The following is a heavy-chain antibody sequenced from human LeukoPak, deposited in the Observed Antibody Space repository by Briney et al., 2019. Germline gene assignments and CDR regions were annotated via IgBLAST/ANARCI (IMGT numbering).Heavy chain of an antibody. V-gene: IGHV4-39*01. J-gene: IGHJ6*02. CDR2: IYYSGST. D-gene: IGHD2-15*01. CDR3: ARHMGYCSGGSCCRPYYYYGMDV. Sequence: SETLSLTCTVSGGSISSSSYYWGWIRQPPGKGLEWIGSIYYSGSTYYNPSLKSRVTISVDTSKNQFSLKLSSVTAADTAVYYCARHMGYCSGGSCCRPYYYYGMDVWGQGTTVTVSS. CDR1: GGSISSSSYY.